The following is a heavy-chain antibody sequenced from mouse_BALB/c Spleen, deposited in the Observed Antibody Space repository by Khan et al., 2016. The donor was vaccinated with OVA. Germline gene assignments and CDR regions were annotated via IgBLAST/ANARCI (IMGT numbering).Heavy chain of an antibody. V-gene: IGHV1-7*01. J-gene: IGHJ2*01. CDR1: GYTFTTSW. CDR2: INPCSGYT. D-gene: IGHD1-1*01. Sequence: QVQLKESGAELAKPGASVKMSCKASGYTFTTSWIHWVKQRPGQGLEWIRYINPCSGYTYYNQTFNDKATLTTDKSSSTAYMQLSSLTSEDSAVDYCARGRVDYWGQGTTLTVSS. CDR3: ARGRVDY.